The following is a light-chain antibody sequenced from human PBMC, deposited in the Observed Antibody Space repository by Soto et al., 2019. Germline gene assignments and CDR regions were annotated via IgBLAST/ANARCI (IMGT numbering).Light chain of an antibody. Sequence: DIQMTQSPSSLSASVGARVTIPCRASQNINTYLNWYQQKPGKAPKLLXYAASALRSGVPSRFSGSGSGTDLTLTISSLQTEDCANYYCQLSHSTPPGTFGQGTKVDIK. V-gene: IGKV1-39*01. CDR3: QLSHSTPPGT. CDR1: QNINTY. CDR2: AAS. J-gene: IGKJ1*01.